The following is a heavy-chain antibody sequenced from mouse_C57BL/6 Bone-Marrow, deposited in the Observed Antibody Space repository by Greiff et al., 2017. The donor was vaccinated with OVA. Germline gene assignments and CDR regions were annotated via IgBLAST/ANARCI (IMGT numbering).Heavy chain of an antibody. CDR3: AILLRSFAY. Sequence: QVHVKQSGAELARPGASVKMSCKASGYTFTSYTMHWVKQRPGQGLEWIGYINPSSGYTKYNQKFKDKATLTADKSSSTAYMQLSSLTSEDSAVYYCAILLRSFAYWGQGTLVTVSA. CDR1: GYTFTSYT. J-gene: IGHJ3*01. CDR2: INPSSGYT. V-gene: IGHV1-4*01. D-gene: IGHD1-1*01.